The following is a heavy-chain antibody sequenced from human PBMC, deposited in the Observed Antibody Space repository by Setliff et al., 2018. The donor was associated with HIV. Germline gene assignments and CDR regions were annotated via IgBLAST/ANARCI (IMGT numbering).Heavy chain of an antibody. CDR3: ARDREAEGDAFDI. J-gene: IGHJ3*02. CDR1: GGTFSRDA. Sequence: ASVKVSCKASGGTFSRDAISWVRQAPGQGLEWMGGIISMFGTANYAQKFQGRVTITADESTNTAYMELSSLRSEDTAVYYCARDREAEGDAFDIWGQGTMVTGSS. V-gene: IGHV1-69*13. CDR2: IISMFGTA. D-gene: IGHD3-10*01.